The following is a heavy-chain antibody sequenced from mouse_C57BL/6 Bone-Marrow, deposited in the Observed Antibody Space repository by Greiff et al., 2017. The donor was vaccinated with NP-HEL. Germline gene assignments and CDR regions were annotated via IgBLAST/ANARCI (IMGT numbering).Heavy chain of an antibody. J-gene: IGHJ2*01. CDR3: ALIPHYFDY. Sequence: VQLQQPGAELVMPGASVKLSCKASGYTFTSYWMHWVKQRPGQGLEWIGEIDPSDSYTNYNQKFKGKSTLTVDKSSSTAYMQLSSLTSEDSAVYYCALIPHYFDYWGQGTTLTVSS. CDR1: GYTFTSYW. V-gene: IGHV1-69*01. CDR2: IDPSDSYT.